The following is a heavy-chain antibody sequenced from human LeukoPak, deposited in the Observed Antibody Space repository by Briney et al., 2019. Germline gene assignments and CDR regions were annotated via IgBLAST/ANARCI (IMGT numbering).Heavy chain of an antibody. CDR1: GFTFSSYG. V-gene: IGHV3-30*02. D-gene: IGHD6-13*01. Sequence: GGSLRLSCAASGFTFSSYGMHWVRQAPGKGLEWVAFIRYDGSNKYYADSVKGRFTISRDNSKNTLYLQMNSLRAEDTAVYYCAKDYYSSSWRSPGDYWGQGTLVTVSS. CDR3: AKDYYSSSWRSPGDY. J-gene: IGHJ4*02. CDR2: IRYDGSNK.